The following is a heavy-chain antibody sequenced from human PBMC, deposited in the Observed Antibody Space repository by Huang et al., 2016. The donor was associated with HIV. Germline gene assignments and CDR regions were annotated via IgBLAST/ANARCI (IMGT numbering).Heavy chain of an antibody. V-gene: IGHV1-69*13. CDR2: VIPIFGTA. CDR1: GGTFSSYA. J-gene: IGHJ5*02. CDR3: ARTAYSYGFRQGYNWFDP. Sequence: QVLLVQSGAEVRKPGSSVKVSCTAFGGTFSSYAISWVRQAPGQGLEGVGWVIPIFGTANYTQKFQGRVTITVDESTNTGYMELTRLTSEDTAVYYCARTAYSYGFRQGYNWFDPWGQGTPVTVSS. D-gene: IGHD5-18*01.